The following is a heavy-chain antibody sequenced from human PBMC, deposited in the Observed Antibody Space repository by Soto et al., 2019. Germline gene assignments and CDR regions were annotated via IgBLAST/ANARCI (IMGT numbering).Heavy chain of an antibody. CDR2: IYYSGST. Sequence: SETLSLTCTVSGGSISSGGYYWSWIRQHPGKGLEWIGYIYYSGSTYYNPSLKSRVTISVDTSKNQFSLKLSSVTAADTAVYYCARGIVVVAATLTTGFDYWGQGTLVTVSS. CDR3: ARGIVVVAATLTTGFDY. CDR1: GGSISSGGYY. D-gene: IGHD2-15*01. V-gene: IGHV4-31*03. J-gene: IGHJ4*02.